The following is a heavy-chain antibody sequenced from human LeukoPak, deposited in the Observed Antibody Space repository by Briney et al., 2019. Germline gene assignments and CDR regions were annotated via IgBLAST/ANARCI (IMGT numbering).Heavy chain of an antibody. J-gene: IGHJ1*01. CDR2: IYSGGST. CDR1: GFTFSSYA. Sequence: GGSLRLSCTASGFTFSSYAMSWVRQAPGKGLEWVSVIYSGGSTFYADSVKGRFTISRDNSKNTLYLQMNSLRAEDTAVYYCASDSYSPEYFQHWGQGTLVTVSS. D-gene: IGHD2-15*01. CDR3: ASDSYSPEYFQH. V-gene: IGHV3-66*01.